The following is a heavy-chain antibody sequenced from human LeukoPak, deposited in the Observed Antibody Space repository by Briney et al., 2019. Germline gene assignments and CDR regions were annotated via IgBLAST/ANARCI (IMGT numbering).Heavy chain of an antibody. J-gene: IGHJ6*01. D-gene: IGHD3-10*02. CDR3: AELGITMIGGV. CDR2: ISSSGSTI. V-gene: IGHV3-48*03. CDR1: GFTVSSYE. Sequence: GGSLRLSCAASGFTVSSYEMNWVRQAPGKGLEWVSYISSSGSTIYYAHSVNGRFTISRDNDKNSLYLQMNSLRGEETAVYYCAELGITMIGGVWGKGTTVTTPS.